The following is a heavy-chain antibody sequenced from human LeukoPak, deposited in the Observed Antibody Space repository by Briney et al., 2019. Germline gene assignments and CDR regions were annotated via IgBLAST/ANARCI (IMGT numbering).Heavy chain of an antibody. Sequence: GGSLRLSCAASGFSFSTYAMNWVRQAPGKGLEWLSYISGSSNTIYYADSVKGRFTVSRDNAKNSLYLQMNSLRAEDTAVYYCARASVAGKTFDYWGQGTLVTVSS. CDR2: ISGSSNTI. V-gene: IGHV3-48*04. J-gene: IGHJ4*02. CDR1: GFSFSTYA. CDR3: ARASVAGKTFDY. D-gene: IGHD6-19*01.